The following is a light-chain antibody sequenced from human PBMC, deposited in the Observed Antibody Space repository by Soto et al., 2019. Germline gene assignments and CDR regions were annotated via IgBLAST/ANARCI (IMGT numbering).Light chain of an antibody. CDR2: DVN. V-gene: IGLV2-14*03. Sequence: QSALTQPASVSGSPGQSITISCTGTSSDVGGYNYVSWYQQHPGKAPKLRIFDVNKRPSGISNRFSGSKSGNTASLTISGLHAEDEADYYCFSYTSSGTMVFGGGTKLTVL. CDR3: FSYTSSGTMV. J-gene: IGLJ2*01. CDR1: SSDVGGYNY.